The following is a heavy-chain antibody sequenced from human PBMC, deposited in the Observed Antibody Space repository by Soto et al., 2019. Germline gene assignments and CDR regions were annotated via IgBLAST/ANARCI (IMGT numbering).Heavy chain of an antibody. V-gene: IGHV3-48*02. CDR3: AREPRTAVGATGLFDY. CDR1: GFTFSIYS. CDR2: LSSSSGTI. D-gene: IGHD1-26*01. J-gene: IGHJ4*02. Sequence: EVQLVESGGALVQPGGSLRLSCAASGFTFSIYSMNWVRQAPGKGLEWVSYLSSSSGTINYAESVKGRFTISRDNAKNLLFLQMSSLRDEDTAVYYCAREPRTAVGATGLFDYWGQGTLVTVSS.